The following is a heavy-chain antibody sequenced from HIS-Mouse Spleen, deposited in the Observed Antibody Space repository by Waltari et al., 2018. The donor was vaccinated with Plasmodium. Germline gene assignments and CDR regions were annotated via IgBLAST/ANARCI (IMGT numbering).Heavy chain of an antibody. Sequence: QVQLQESGPGLVKPSETLSLPCTVPGGSISSYYWSWIRQPAGKGLEWIGRIYTSGSTNYNPSLKSRVTMSVDTSKNQFSLKLSSVTAADTAVYYCARGPAAAGNWRHYGMDVWGQGTTVTVSS. CDR1: GGSISSYY. CDR3: ARGPAAAGNWRHYGMDV. D-gene: IGHD6-13*01. V-gene: IGHV4-4*07. J-gene: IGHJ6*02. CDR2: IYTSGST.